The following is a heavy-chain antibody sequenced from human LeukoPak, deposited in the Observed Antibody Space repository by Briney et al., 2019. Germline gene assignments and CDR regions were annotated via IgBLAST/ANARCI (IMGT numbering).Heavy chain of an antibody. J-gene: IGHJ4*02. CDR2: IYYSGST. Sequence: SETLSLTCTVSGGSISSYYWSWIRQPPGKGLEWIGYIYYSGSTNYNPSLKSRVTISVDTSKNQFSLKLSSVAAADTAVYYCARARSGWWDPFDYWGQGTLVTVSS. CDR1: GGSISSYY. V-gene: IGHV4-59*01. D-gene: IGHD6-19*01. CDR3: ARARSGWWDPFDY.